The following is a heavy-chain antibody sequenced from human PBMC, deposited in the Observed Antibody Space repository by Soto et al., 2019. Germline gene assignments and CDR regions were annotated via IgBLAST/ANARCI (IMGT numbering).Heavy chain of an antibody. CDR1: GFTFSSYG. CDR2: ISYDGSNK. D-gene: IGHD5-18*01. Sequence: PEGSLRLSCAASGFTFSSYGMHWVRQAPGKGLEWVAVISYDGSNKYYADSVKGRFTISRDNSKNTLYLQMNSLRAEDTAVYYCAKEIRGYSYGLYDYWGQGTLVTVSS. J-gene: IGHJ4*02. V-gene: IGHV3-30*18. CDR3: AKEIRGYSYGLYDY.